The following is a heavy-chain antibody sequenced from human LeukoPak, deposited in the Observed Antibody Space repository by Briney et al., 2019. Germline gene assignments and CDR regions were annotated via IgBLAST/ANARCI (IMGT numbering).Heavy chain of an antibody. J-gene: IGHJ4*02. D-gene: IGHD4-23*01. CDR3: ARGQRAHDYGGKGGFDY. V-gene: IGHV3-30-3*01. Sequence: GGSLRLSCAVSGFTFSSYAMHWVRQAPGKGLEWVAVISYDGSNKYYADSVKGRFTISRDNSKNTLYLQMNSLRAEDTAVYYCARGQRAHDYGGKGGFDYWGQGTLVTVSS. CDR2: ISYDGSNK. CDR1: GFTFSSYA.